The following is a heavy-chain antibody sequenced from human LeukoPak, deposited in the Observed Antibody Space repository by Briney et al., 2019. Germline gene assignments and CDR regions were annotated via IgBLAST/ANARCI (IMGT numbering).Heavy chain of an antibody. J-gene: IGHJ6*02. V-gene: IGHV1-2*02. CDR3: ARAGDDILSDGMDV. CDR1: GYTFTGYY. CDR2: INPNSGGT. D-gene: IGHD3-9*01. Sequence: ASVKVSCKASGYTFTGYYMHWVRQVPGQGLEWMGWINPNSGGTNYAQKFQGRVTMTRDTSISTAYMELSRLRSDDTAVYYCARAGDDILSDGMDVWGQGTTVTVSS.